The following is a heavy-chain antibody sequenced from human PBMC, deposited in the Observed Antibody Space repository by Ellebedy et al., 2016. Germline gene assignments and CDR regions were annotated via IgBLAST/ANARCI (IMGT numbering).Heavy chain of an antibody. D-gene: IGHD1-1*01. CDR2: VFHTGTA. Sequence: GSLRLSCNVSGGSVSSDYWNWIRRPPGKGLEWIGYVFHTGTANYNPSLNSLATMSVDTSKSQFSLRLTSVTAADTAVYYCAKWNDVWKAFDVWGQGTMVTVSS. V-gene: IGHV4-59*02. J-gene: IGHJ3*01. CDR3: AKWNDVWKAFDV. CDR1: GGSVSSDY.